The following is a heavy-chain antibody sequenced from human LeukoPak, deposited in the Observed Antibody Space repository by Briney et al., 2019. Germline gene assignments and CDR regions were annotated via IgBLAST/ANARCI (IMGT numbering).Heavy chain of an antibody. CDR3: TRDSYISNVYYGMDV. CDR1: GLTFSNCW. D-gene: IGHD1-26*01. Sequence: GGSLRLSCAASGLTFSNCWMHWVRQAPEKGLVWISRINPDGSHTSYADSVKGRFTISRDNAKNTLYLQMNSLRAEDAAVYFCTRDSYISNVYYGMDVWGQGATVTVSS. V-gene: IGHV3-74*01. CDR2: INPDGSHT. J-gene: IGHJ6*02.